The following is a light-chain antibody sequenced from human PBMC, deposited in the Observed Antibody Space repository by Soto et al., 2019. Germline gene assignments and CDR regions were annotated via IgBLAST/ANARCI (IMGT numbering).Light chain of an antibody. CDR2: EVS. J-gene: IGLJ2*01. V-gene: IGLV2-8*01. Sequence: QSALTQPASVSGSPGQSITISCTGTSSDVGGYNYVSWYQQHPGKAPKLIIYEVSKRPSGVPDRFSGSKSGNTASLTVSGLQAEDEADYYCSSYAGSNNRVFGGGTKLTVL. CDR3: SSYAGSNNRV. CDR1: SSDVGGYNY.